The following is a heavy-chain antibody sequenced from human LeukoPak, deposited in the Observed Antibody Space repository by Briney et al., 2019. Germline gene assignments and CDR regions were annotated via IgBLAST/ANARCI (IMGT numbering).Heavy chain of an antibody. Sequence: ASVTVSCKASGYTFTGNYMHWVRQAPGQGLEWMGWIKPNSGGTNYAQKFQGRVTMTRDTSISTAYMELSSLRSEDTAVYYCARDRPLNDYYDSSDPSDYWGQGTLVTVSS. CDR1: GYTFTGNY. CDR2: IKPNSGGT. J-gene: IGHJ4*02. CDR3: ARDRPLNDYYDSSDPSDY. D-gene: IGHD3-22*01. V-gene: IGHV1-2*02.